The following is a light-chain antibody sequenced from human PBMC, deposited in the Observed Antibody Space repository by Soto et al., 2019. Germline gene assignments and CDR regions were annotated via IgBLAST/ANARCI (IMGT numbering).Light chain of an antibody. Sequence: DIQMTQSPSSLSASVGDRVTITCRASQSISSYLNWYQQKPGEAPKLLIYAASSLQSGVPSRFSGSGSGTDFTHTISSLQPEDFATYYCQQSYSTSITFGQGTLLEIK. CDR3: QQSYSTSIT. CDR2: AAS. V-gene: IGKV1-39*01. CDR1: QSISSY. J-gene: IGKJ5*01.